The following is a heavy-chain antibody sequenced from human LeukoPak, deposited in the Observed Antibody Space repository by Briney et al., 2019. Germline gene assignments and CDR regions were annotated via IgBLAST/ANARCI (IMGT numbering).Heavy chain of an antibody. V-gene: IGHV3-30*18. D-gene: IGHD2-2*01. CDR2: ISYDGSNK. Sequence: GGSLRLSCAASGFTFSSYGMHWVRQAPGKGLEWVAVISYDGSNKYYADSVKGRFTISRDNSKNTLYLQMNSLRAEDTAVYYCAKDEDIVVVPAATGPNDAFDIWGQGTMVTVSS. CDR1: GFTFSSYG. CDR3: AKDEDIVVVPAATGPNDAFDI. J-gene: IGHJ3*02.